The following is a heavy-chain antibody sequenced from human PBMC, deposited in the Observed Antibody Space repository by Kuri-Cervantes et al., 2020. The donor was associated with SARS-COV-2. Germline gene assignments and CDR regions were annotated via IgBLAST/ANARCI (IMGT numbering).Heavy chain of an antibody. V-gene: IGHV3-48*02. D-gene: IGHD3-9*01. J-gene: IGHJ6*02. Sequence: GESLKISCATSGFTFSSYSMNWVRQAPGKGLEWVSYISSSSSTIYYADSVKGRFTIPRDNAKNSLYQEMNSLSDGDTSVYYCARDGIITISYYYYYGMDVWGQGTTVTVSS. CDR3: ARDGIITISYYYYYGMDV. CDR2: ISSSSSTI. CDR1: GFTFSSYS.